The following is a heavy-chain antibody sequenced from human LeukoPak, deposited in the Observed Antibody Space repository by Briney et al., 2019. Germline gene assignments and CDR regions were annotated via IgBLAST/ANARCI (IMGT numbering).Heavy chain of an antibody. J-gene: IGHJ3*01. CDR1: GFSVGTDY. D-gene: IGHD3-3*01. CDR2: VHSGGAT. Sequence: GGSLRLSCEVSGFSVGTDYMTWIRQAPGKGLVWVSVVHSGGATFYADSVKGRSTISRDTSKNTVPLEMTNLRAEDTGVYYCARGYDFWSGSSSGVFDVWGQGTMVIVSS. CDR3: ARGYDFWSGSSSGVFDV. V-gene: IGHV3-53*01.